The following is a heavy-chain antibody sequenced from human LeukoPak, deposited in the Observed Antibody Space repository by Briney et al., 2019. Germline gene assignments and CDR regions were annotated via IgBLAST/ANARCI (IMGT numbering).Heavy chain of an antibody. CDR1: GGSISSSSYY. V-gene: IGHV4-39*01. J-gene: IGHJ4*02. CDR3: ARRNRGSYYYYFDY. CDR2: IYYSGST. D-gene: IGHD1-26*01. Sequence: SETLSLTCTVSGGSISSSSYYWGWIRQPPGKGLEWIGSIYYSGSTYYNPSLKSRVTISVDTSKSQFSLKLGSVTAADTAVYYCARRNRGSYYYYFDYWGQGTLVTVSP.